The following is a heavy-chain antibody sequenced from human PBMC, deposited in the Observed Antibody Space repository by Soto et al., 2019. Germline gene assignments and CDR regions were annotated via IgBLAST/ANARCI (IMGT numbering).Heavy chain of an antibody. V-gene: IGHV4-59*08. Sequence: QVQLQESGPGLVKPSETLSLTCTVSGGSISYYYWSWIRQPPGKGLEWIGYIYYSGSTKYNPSLKNRVIIAVDTSTNQFSLKLSSVTAADTAVYYCAKWKGGSGSGDWFDPWGQGILVTVSS. CDR3: AKWKGGSGSGDWFDP. CDR2: IYYSGST. J-gene: IGHJ5*02. D-gene: IGHD3-10*01. CDR1: GGSISYYY.